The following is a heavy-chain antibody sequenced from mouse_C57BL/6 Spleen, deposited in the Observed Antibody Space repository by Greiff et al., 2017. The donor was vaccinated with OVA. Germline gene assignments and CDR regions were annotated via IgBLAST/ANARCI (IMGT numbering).Heavy chain of an antibody. CDR1: GYSFRSYW. J-gene: IGHJ3*01. CDR3: ARLRYYDYDEGFAY. D-gene: IGHD2-4*01. V-gene: IGHV1-80*01. Sequence: QVQLQQSGAELVKPGASVKISCKASGYSFRSYWMNWVKQRPGKGLEWIGQIYPGAGDTHYNGKFKGKATLTADKSSSTAYMQLSSLNAEDSAVYFCARLRYYDYDEGFAYWGQGTLVTVSA. CDR2: IYPGAGDT.